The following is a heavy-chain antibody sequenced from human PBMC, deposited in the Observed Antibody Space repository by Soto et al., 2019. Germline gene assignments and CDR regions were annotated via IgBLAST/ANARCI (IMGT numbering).Heavy chain of an antibody. D-gene: IGHD3-9*01. Sequence: GGSLRLSCAASGFTFSSYSMNWVRQAPGKGLEWVSSISSSSSYIYYADSVKGRFTISRDNAKNSLYLQMNSLRAEETAVYYCARTPPDILTGYSYYFDYWGQGTLVTVSS. CDR3: ARTPPDILTGYSYYFDY. V-gene: IGHV3-21*01. J-gene: IGHJ4*02. CDR2: ISSSSSYI. CDR1: GFTFSSYS.